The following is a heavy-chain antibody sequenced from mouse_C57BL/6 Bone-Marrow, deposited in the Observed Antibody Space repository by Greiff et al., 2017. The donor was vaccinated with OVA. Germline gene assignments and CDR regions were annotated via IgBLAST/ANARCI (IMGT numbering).Heavy chain of an antibody. Sequence: VKVEESGPGLVQPSQSLSITCTVSGFSLTSYGVHWVRQSPGKGLEWLGVIWSGGSTDYNAAFISRLSISKDNSKSQVFFKMNSLQADDTAIYYCARNSDYSNYAWFAYWGQGTLVTVSA. CDR3: ARNSDYSNYAWFAY. V-gene: IGHV2-2*01. J-gene: IGHJ3*01. D-gene: IGHD2-5*01. CDR2: IWSGGST. CDR1: GFSLTSYG.